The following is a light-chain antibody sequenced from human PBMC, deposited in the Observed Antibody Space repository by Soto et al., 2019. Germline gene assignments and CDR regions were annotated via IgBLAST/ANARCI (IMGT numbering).Light chain of an antibody. V-gene: IGKV1-33*01. J-gene: IGKJ5*01. CDR2: DAS. CDR3: QQYENLPT. Sequence: DIQINQAPSSLSASVAERFTITCQASQNINNYLNWYQQKPGRAPKLLIYDASNLEAGVPSRFRGSGSGTDFTFTISRLQPEDIATYYCQQYENLPTFGQGTRLEIK. CDR1: QNINNY.